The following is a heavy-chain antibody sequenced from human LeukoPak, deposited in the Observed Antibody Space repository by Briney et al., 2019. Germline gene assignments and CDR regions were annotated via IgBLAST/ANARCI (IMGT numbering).Heavy chain of an antibody. CDR1: GFTFTNYA. CDR2: IRYDGSTT. V-gene: IGHV3-33*06. D-gene: IGHD2-15*01. CDR3: AKALEDCSGGGCFSGYMDV. J-gene: IGHJ6*03. Sequence: GRSLRLSCAASGFTFTNYAIHWVRQAPGKGLDWVAIIRYDGSTTYSTAVKGRFTISRDNSTKTVYLQMNSLGAEETAVYYCAKALEDCSGGGCFSGYMDVWGKGTTVTVSS.